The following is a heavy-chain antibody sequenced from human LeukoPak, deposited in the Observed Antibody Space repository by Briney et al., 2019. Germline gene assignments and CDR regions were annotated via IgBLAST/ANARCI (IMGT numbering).Heavy chain of an antibody. J-gene: IGHJ4*02. CDR1: GFTFSRYD. V-gene: IGHV3-30-3*01. CDR3: ARVSGEGGYPRHYYFDY. CDR2: IAYDGNSK. D-gene: IGHD3-22*01. Sequence: GGSLRLSCVASGFTFSRYDVHWVRQAPGKGLEWVAVIAYDGNSKIYADSVKGRFTISRDNSKNTVYLQMNSLRAEDTAVYYCARVSGEGGYPRHYYFDYWGQGTLVTVSS.